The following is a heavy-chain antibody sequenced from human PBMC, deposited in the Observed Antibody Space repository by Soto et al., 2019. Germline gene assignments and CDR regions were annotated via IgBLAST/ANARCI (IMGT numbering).Heavy chain of an antibody. D-gene: IGHD6-13*01. CDR3: ARARATIAAAAIFDC. V-gene: IGHV4-30-4*01. J-gene: IGHJ4*02. CDR1: GGSISSGHYY. Sequence: SETLSLTCTVSGGSISSGHYYWSWIRQPPGKGLEWIGFISYSGNTYYSASLKSRVTISVDTSKNQFSLNLSFVTAADTAVYYCARARATIAAAAIFDCWGQGTLVTVSS. CDR2: ISYSGNT.